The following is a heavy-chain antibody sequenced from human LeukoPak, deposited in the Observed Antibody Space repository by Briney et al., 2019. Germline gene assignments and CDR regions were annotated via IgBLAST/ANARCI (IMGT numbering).Heavy chain of an antibody. J-gene: IGHJ4*02. V-gene: IGHV3-48*04. CDR1: GVTFSSYS. CDR2: ISSSSSTI. Sequence: GGSLRLSCAASGVTFSSYSMNWVRQAPGKGLEWVSYISSSSSTIYYADSVKGRFTISRDNAKNSLYLQMNSLRAEDTAVYYCARARKSNPDYWGQGTLVTVSS. CDR3: ARARKSNPDY. D-gene: IGHD1-14*01.